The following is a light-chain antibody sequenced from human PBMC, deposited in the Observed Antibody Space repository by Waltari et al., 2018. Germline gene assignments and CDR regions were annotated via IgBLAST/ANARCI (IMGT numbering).Light chain of an antibody. CDR2: DDG. Sequence: SYVLTQPPAVSVAPGETATISCGGNNIGTEGVNWYRVRPGQAPGLVVYDDGDRPSGIPERCSGFNSLNTATLTIGRVGAGDEADYYCQVWDRKSDHPGVFGSGTKVTVL. CDR1: NIGTEG. V-gene: IGLV3-21*02. J-gene: IGLJ1*01. CDR3: QVWDRKSDHPGV.